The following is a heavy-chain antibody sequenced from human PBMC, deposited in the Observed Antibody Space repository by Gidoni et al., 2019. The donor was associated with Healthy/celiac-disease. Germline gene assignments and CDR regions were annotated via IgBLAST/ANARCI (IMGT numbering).Heavy chain of an antibody. CDR1: GGSIRNGGYY. CDR3: ARGWRERVGEFDY. V-gene: IGHV4-61*02. D-gene: IGHD3-10*01. J-gene: IGHJ4*02. CDR2: IYTIGST. Sequence: QVQLQESGPGLVKPAQTLSLTCTVSGGSIRNGGYYWRWLRPPAGKGLEWIGRIYTIGSTNYNPSLKSRVTIAVDTSKSRFSLKLSSVTAADTAVYYCARGWRERVGEFDYWGQGTLVTVSS.